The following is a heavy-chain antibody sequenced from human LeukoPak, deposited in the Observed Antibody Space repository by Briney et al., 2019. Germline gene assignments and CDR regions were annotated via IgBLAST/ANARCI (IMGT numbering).Heavy chain of an antibody. V-gene: IGHV3-30*02. CDR2: IRSDNSDT. CDR1: GFTFSSYA. CDR3: AKEYSGYDWAHDY. Sequence: GGSLRLSCAASGFTFSSYAMHWVRQAPGKGLEWLASIRSDNSDTYYADSVKGRFTISRDNSKNTLYLQMNSLRAEDTAVYYCAKEYSGYDWAHDYWGQGTLVTVSS. D-gene: IGHD5-12*01. J-gene: IGHJ4*02.